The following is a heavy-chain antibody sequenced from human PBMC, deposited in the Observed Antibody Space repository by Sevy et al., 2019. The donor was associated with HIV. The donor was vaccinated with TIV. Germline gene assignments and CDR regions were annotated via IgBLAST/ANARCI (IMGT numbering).Heavy chain of an antibody. CDR2: IYTSGST. CDR3: ASSSRYYYGSGSYSNYYYYYYMDV. D-gene: IGHD3-10*01. Sequence: SETLSLTCTVSGGSISSGSYYWSWIRQPAGKGLEWIGRIYTSGSTNYNPSLKSRVTISVDTSKNQFSLKLGSVTAADTAVYYCASSSRYYYGSGSYSNYYYYYYMDVWGKGTTVTVSS. J-gene: IGHJ6*03. V-gene: IGHV4-61*02. CDR1: GGSISSGSYY.